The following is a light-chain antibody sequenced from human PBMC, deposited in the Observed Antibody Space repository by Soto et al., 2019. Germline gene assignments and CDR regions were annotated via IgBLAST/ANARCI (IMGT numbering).Light chain of an antibody. CDR2: TNR. J-gene: IGLJ1*01. CDR1: ISNIGAGYH. V-gene: IGLV1-40*01. CDR3: QSYDSSMGYV. Sequence: QAVLTQPPSWSGAPGQRVTMSCTGSISNIGAGYHVHWYQQLPGTAPKLLIYTNRYRPSGVPDRFSGSRSGTSASLAITGLQAEDEADYYCQSYDSSMGYVYGTGTKVTVL.